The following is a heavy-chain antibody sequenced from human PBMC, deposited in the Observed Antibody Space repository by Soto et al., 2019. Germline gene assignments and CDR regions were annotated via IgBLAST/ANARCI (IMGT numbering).Heavy chain of an antibody. CDR3: TRPSSGYYHDAFDI. D-gene: IGHD3-22*01. J-gene: IGHJ3*02. V-gene: IGHV1-69*01. CDR2: IVPVFGTP. Sequence: QVQLMQSGAEVKKPGSSVKVSCKASGGSFPSDTISWVRQAPGQGLEWLGGIVPVFGTPNHAQKFQGRVTISADRSTNTAYMELTSLRPQFTAVYYCTRPSSGYYHDAFDIWGQGTWVTVSS. CDR1: GGSFPSDT.